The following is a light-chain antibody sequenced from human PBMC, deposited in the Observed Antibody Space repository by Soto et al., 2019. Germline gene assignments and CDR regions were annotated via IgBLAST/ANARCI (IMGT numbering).Light chain of an antibody. Sequence: QSALTQPPSASGSPGQSVTISCTGTSSDVGGYDYVSWHQHHPDKAPELMIYEVSKRPSGVPDRFSGSKSGNTASLTVARLQSEYEADYYCSSYSGNNNVVFGGGTKLTVL. CDR1: SSDVGGYDY. CDR2: EVS. CDR3: SSYSGNNNVV. V-gene: IGLV2-8*01. J-gene: IGLJ2*01.